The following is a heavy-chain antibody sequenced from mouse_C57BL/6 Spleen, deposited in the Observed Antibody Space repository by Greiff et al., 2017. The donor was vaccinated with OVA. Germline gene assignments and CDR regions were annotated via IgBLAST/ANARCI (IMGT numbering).Heavy chain of an antibody. V-gene: IGHV1-72*01. CDR2: IDPNSGGT. CDR1: GYTFTSYW. Sequence: VQLQQPGAELVKPGASVKLSCKASGYTFTSYWMHWVKQRPGRGLEWIGRIDPNSGGTKCNEKFKSKATLTVDKPSSTAYMQLSSLTSEDSAVYYCAYYYGSSLYYFDYWGQGTTLTVSS. D-gene: IGHD1-1*01. CDR3: AYYYGSSLYYFDY. J-gene: IGHJ2*01.